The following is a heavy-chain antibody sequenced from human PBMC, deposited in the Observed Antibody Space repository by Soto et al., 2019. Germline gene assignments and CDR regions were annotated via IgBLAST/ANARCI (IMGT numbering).Heavy chain of an antibody. CDR3: ARVGDYGWGSYCYTPGRYAFDI. D-gene: IGHD3-16*02. CDR2: INPNSAGT. CDR1: GYTFTGYY. Sequence: QVQLVQSGAEVKKPGASVKVSCKASGYTFTGYYMHWVRQAPGQGLEWMGWINPNSAGTNYAQKYEAWVTMTRDTSISAAYMEVRRLSSDDRAVHYCARVGDYGWGSYCYTPGRYAFDIWGQGTMVTVSS. J-gene: IGHJ3*02. V-gene: IGHV1-2*04.